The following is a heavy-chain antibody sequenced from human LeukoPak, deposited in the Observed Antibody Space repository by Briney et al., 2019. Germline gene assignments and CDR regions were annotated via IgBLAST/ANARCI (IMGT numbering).Heavy chain of an antibody. V-gene: IGHV3-74*01. CDR1: GFTFSNYW. D-gene: IGHD1-14*01. Sequence: GGSLRLSCAASGFTFSNYWMHWVRQGPEKGLVWVARINSDGTTTDYADSVKGRFAISRDNAKNTLYLQMSSLRAEDTAVYYCARALTGTYEYWGQGTLVTVS. J-gene: IGHJ4*02. CDR2: INSDGTTT. CDR3: ARALTGTYEY.